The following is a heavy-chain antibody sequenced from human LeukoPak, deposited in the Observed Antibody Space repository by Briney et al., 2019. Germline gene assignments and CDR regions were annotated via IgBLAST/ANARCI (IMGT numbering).Heavy chain of an antibody. D-gene: IGHD3-10*01. Sequence: ASVKVSCKASGYTFTSYGISWVRQAPGQGLEWMGWISAYNGNTNYAQKLQGRVTMTRDTSISTAYMELSRLRSDDTAVYYCARARASITDDAFDIWGQGTMVTVSS. CDR2: ISAYNGNT. CDR1: GYTFTSYG. J-gene: IGHJ3*02. V-gene: IGHV1-18*01. CDR3: ARARASITDDAFDI.